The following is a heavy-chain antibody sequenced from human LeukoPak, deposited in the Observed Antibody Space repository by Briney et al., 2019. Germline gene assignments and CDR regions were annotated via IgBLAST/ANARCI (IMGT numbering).Heavy chain of an antibody. Sequence: PSETLSLTCAVYGGSFSGYYWSWIRQPPGKGLEWIGEINHSGSTNYNPSLKSRVTISVDTSKNQFSLKLSSVTAADTAVYYCANVVPAAMRAGWFDPWGQGTLVTVSS. D-gene: IGHD2-2*01. CDR3: ANVVPAAMRAGWFDP. J-gene: IGHJ5*02. V-gene: IGHV4-34*01. CDR1: GGSFSGYY. CDR2: INHSGST.